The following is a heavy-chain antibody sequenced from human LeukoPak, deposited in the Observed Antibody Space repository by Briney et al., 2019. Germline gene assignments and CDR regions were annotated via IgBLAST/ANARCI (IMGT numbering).Heavy chain of an antibody. CDR1: GGSISSGGYY. V-gene: IGHV4-31*03. Sequence: SQTLSLTCTVSGGSISSGGYYWSWIRQHPGKGLEWIGDIYYSGSTHYNPSLTSRVTISVDTSVNQFFLRLSSVTAADTAVYYCAKVVYDTSGVYYYYMDVWGKGTTVTVSS. CDR3: AKVVYDTSGVYYYYMDV. D-gene: IGHD3-22*01. CDR2: IYYSGST. J-gene: IGHJ6*03.